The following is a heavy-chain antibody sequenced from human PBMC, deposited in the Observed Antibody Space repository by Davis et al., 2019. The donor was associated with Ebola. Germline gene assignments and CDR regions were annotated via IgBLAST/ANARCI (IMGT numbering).Heavy chain of an antibody. J-gene: IGHJ6*04. CDR2: IFNTGST. D-gene: IGHD6-6*01. CDR3: ARDRGRMYSTSTDYYYHYGVDV. V-gene: IGHV4-59*01. CDR1: AGAIGSYY. Sequence: SESLSLTCPVSAGAIGSYYCNWIRQPTGKGLEWIGYIFNTGSTNYNPYLKSRRTIAVDTSKKQLSLKLTSVTAADTAVYYCARDRGRMYSTSTDYYYHYGVDVWGKGTTVTVSS.